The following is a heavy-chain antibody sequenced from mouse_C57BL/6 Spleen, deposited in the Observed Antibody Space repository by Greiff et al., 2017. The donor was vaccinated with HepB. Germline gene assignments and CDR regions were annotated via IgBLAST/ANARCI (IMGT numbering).Heavy chain of an antibody. CDR1: GYTFTSYW. V-gene: IGHV1-52*01. J-gene: IGHJ2*01. CDR2: IDPSDSET. D-gene: IGHD1-1*01. Sequence: QVQLQQPGAELVRPGSSVKLSCKASGYTFTSYWMHWVKQRPIQGLEWIGNIDPSDSETHYNQKFKDKATLTVDKSSSTAYMQLSSLTSEDSAVYYGARGGYYGSSYNFDYWGQGTTLTVSS. CDR3: ARGGYYGSSYNFDY.